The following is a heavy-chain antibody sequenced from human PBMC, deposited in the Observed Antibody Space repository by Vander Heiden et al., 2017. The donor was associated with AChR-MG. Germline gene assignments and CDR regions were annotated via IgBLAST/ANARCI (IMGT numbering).Heavy chain of an antibody. D-gene: IGHD2-2*01. J-gene: IGHJ4*02. CDR1: GFTFSSYA. CDR2: MSYDGINK. V-gene: IGHV3-30-3*01. CDR3: ARDRHDPYQLLWGSFDY. Sequence: QVQLVESGGGVVQPGRSLRLSCAASGFTFSSYASHGVRQAPGKGLEWVAVMSYDGINKYYADSVKGRFTISRDNSKNTLYLQMNSLRAEDTAVYYCARDRHDPYQLLWGSFDYWGQGTLVTVSS.